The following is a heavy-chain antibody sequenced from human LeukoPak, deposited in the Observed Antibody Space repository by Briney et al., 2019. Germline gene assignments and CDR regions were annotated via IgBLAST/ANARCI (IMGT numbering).Heavy chain of an antibody. V-gene: IGHV4-59*01. J-gene: IGHJ6*02. D-gene: IGHD4-17*01. Sequence: SGTLSLTCTVSGGSISSYYWSWIRQPPGKGLEGIGYIYYSGSTNYNPSLKSRVTISVDTSKNQFSLKLSSVTAADTAVYYCARVPRFSGDYVGAYYYYGMDVWGQGTTVTVSS. CDR3: ARVPRFSGDYVGAYYYYGMDV. CDR1: GGSISSYY. CDR2: IYYSGST.